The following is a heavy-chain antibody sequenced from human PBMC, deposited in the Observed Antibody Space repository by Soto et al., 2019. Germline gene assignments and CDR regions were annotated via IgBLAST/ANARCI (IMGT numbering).Heavy chain of an antibody. Sequence: GGSLRLSCAASGFTFSTYGMAWVRQAPGKGLEWVSSMSGSGDSIFYADSLKGRFTTSRDNSKNTPYLQMNSLRAEDTAVYYCAKVPHSGSWENLFDCWGQGTLVTVSS. V-gene: IGHV3-23*01. D-gene: IGHD6-13*01. CDR3: AKVPHSGSWENLFDC. CDR2: MSGSGDSI. CDR1: GFTFSTYG. J-gene: IGHJ4*02.